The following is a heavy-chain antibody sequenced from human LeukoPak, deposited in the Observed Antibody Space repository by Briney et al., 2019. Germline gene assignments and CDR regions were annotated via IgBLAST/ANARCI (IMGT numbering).Heavy chain of an antibody. V-gene: IGHV1-69*13. J-gene: IGHJ6*02. D-gene: IGHD5-12*01. CDR2: IIPIFGTA. CDR3: ARDLPPPGLNSGYGVYYYYGMDV. CDR1: GGTFSSYA. Sequence: SVKVSCKASGGTFSSYAISWVRQAPGQGLEWMGGIIPIFGTANYAQKFQGRVTITADESTSTAYMELSSLRSEDTAVYYCARDLPPPGLNSGYGVYYYYGMDVWGQGTTVTVSS.